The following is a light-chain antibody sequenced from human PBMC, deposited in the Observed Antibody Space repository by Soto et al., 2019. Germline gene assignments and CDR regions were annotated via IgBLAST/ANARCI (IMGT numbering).Light chain of an antibody. J-gene: IGLJ2*01. CDR3: QVWDSSGDHHVV. CDR1: NIGSYR. V-gene: IGLV3-21*02. Sequence: SYELTQPPSVSVAPGQTANITCGGNNIGSYRVHWYQQKPGQAPVLVVYDDSDRPSGIPERFSGSNSGNTATLTISRVEAGDEADYYCQVWDSSGDHHVVFGGGTKLTVL. CDR2: DDS.